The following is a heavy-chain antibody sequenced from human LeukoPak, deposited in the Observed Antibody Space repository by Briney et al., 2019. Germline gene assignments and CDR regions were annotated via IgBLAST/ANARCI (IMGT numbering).Heavy chain of an antibody. D-gene: IGHD3-16*01. CDR2: ISYDGSNK. J-gene: IGHJ1*01. Sequence: PGGSLRLSCAASGFTFSSYEMNWVRQAPGKGLEWVAVISYDGSNKYYADSVKGRFTISRDNSKNTLYLQMNSLRAEDTAVYYCARSGDYLGAEYFQHWGQGTLVTVSS. V-gene: IGHV3-30-3*01. CDR3: ARSGDYLGAEYFQH. CDR1: GFTFSSYE.